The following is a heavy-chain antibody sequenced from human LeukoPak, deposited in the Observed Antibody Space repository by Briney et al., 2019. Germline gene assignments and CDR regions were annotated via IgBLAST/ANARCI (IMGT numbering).Heavy chain of an antibody. D-gene: IGHD3-22*01. J-gene: IGHJ1*01. V-gene: IGHV1-69*04. CDR1: GGTFITYA. CDR3: ATGRITMIVVVPHEYLQH. CDR2: IIPILGIA. Sequence: SVKVSCKASGGTFITYAISWVRQAPGQGLEWMGRIIPILGIANYAQNFQGRVTITADKSTSTAYMELSSLRSEDTAVYYCATGRITMIVVVPHEYLQHWGQGTLVTVSS.